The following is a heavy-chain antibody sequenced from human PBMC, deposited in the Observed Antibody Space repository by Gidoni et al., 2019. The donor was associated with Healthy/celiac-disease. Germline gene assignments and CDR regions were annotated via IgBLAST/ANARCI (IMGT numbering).Heavy chain of an antibody. CDR2: ISSSSSTI. Sequence: EVQLVESGGGLVQPGGSLRLSCAASGFTFSSYSMNLVRHAPGKGREGVSYISSSSSTIYYADSVKGRFTISRDNAKNSLYLQMNSLRDEDTAVYYCARVHWGLDYWVQGTLVTVSS. CDR3: ARVHWGLDY. CDR1: GFTFSSYS. V-gene: IGHV3-48*02. J-gene: IGHJ4*02. D-gene: IGHD7-27*01.